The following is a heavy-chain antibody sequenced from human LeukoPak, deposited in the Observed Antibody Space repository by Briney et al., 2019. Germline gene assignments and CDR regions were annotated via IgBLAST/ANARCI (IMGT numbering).Heavy chain of an antibody. Sequence: SETLSLTCTVSGGSISSRTYYWGWIRQPPGKGLEWIGTIYYSGSTDYNPSLKSRVTISVDTSKNQFSLKLSSVTAADTAVYYCARYFDWLPPHYWGQGTLVTVSS. CDR3: ARYFDWLPPHY. V-gene: IGHV4-39*01. CDR2: IYYSGST. J-gene: IGHJ4*02. D-gene: IGHD3-9*01. CDR1: GGSISSRTYY.